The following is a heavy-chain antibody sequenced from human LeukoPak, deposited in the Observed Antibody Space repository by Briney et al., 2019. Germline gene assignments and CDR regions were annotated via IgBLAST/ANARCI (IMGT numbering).Heavy chain of an antibody. CDR1: GGSISTYY. CDR3: ARPRRPGLYYGMDV. CDR2: IYRSGST. V-gene: IGHV4-59*01. J-gene: IGHJ6*02. Sequence: SETLSLTCTVSGGSISTYYWNWIRQPPGKGLERIGYIYRSGSTNYNPSLQSRVTISVDTSKNQFSLNLNSVTAADTAVYYCARPRRPGLYYGMDVWGQGTTVTVSS.